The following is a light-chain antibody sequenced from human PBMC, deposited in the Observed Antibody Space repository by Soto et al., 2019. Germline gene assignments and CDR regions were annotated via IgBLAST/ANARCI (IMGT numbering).Light chain of an antibody. CDR2: LAS. Sequence: DIVMTQSPDSLAVSLGERATINCKSSQSVLYSSNNKNYLAWYQQKPGQPPKLLFYLASTRESGVPDRFSGTGSGTDSTLAISSLQAEDLAVYDCEQYYSTPRTFGQGTKVEIK. CDR1: QSVLYSSNNKNY. V-gene: IGKV4-1*01. J-gene: IGKJ1*01. CDR3: EQYYSTPRT.